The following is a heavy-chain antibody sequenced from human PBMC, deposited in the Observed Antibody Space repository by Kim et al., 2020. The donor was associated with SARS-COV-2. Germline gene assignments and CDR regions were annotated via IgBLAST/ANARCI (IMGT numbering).Heavy chain of an antibody. J-gene: IGHJ5*02. CDR2: INHSGST. CDR3: ARGPGAGNWFDP. D-gene: IGHD1-26*01. Sequence: SETLSLTCAVYGGSFSGYYWSWIRQPPGKGLEWIGEINHSGSTNYNPSLKSRVTISVDTSKNQFSLKLSSVTAADTAVYYCARGPGAGNWFDPWGQGTLVTVSS. CDR1: GGSFSGYY. V-gene: IGHV4-34*01.